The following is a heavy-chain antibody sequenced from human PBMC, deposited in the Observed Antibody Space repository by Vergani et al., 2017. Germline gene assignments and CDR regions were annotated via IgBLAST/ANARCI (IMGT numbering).Heavy chain of an antibody. CDR3: ARVRGLHWYYFDY. Sequence: QVQLVESGGGVVQPGRSLRLSCAASGFTFSSYGMHWVRQAPGKGLEWVAVIWCDGSNKYYADSVKGRFTISRDNSKNTLYLQMNSLRAEDTAVYYCARVRGLHWYYFDYWGQGTLVTVSS. J-gene: IGHJ4*02. D-gene: IGHD2-8*02. V-gene: IGHV3-33*01. CDR1: GFTFSSYG. CDR2: IWCDGSNK.